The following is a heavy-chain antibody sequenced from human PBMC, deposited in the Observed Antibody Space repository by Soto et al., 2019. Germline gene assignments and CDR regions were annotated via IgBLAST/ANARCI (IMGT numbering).Heavy chain of an antibody. J-gene: IGHJ6*02. V-gene: IGHV3-53*02. D-gene: IGHD2-2*01. Sequence: EVQLVETGGGLIQPGGSLRLSCAASGFIVSSNYMSWVRQAPGKGLDWVSVIYSGGSTYYADSVKGRFTISRDNSKNTLYLQMNSLGAEDTAVYYCARHPSCSTAGTYYGMDVWGQGTTVTVSS. CDR2: IYSGGST. CDR1: GFIVSSNY. CDR3: ARHPSCSTAGTYYGMDV.